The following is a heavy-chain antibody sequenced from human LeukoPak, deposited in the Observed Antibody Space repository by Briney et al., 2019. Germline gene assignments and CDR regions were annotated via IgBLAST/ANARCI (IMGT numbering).Heavy chain of an antibody. Sequence: GASVKVSCKASGYTFTSYYMHWVRQAPGQGLEWMGIINPSGGSTSYAQKFQGRVTMTRDMSTSTVYMELSSLRSEDTAVYYCARSRGQQLVYYYYYYMDVWGKGTTVTVSS. CDR2: INPSGGST. CDR1: GYTFTSYY. CDR3: ARSRGQQLVYYYYYYMDV. D-gene: IGHD6-13*01. V-gene: IGHV1-46*01. J-gene: IGHJ6*03.